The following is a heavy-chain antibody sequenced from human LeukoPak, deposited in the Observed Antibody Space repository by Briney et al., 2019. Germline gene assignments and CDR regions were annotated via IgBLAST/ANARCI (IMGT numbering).Heavy chain of an antibody. J-gene: IGHJ4*02. D-gene: IGHD5-24*01. CDR2: ISYDGSNK. CDR1: GFTFSSYA. V-gene: IGHV3-30*04. Sequence: GRSLRLSCAASGFTFSSYAMHWVRQAPGKGLEWVAVISYDGSNKYYADSVKGRFTISRDNSKNTLYLQMNSLRAEDTAVYYCAREAWLQYFDYWGQGTLVTVSS. CDR3: AREAWLQYFDY.